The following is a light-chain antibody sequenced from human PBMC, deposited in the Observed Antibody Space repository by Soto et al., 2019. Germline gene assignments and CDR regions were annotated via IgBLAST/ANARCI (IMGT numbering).Light chain of an antibody. CDR1: RSDIGTYNY. V-gene: IGLV2-14*03. Sequence: LTQPASMSGSPGQSITISCTGTRSDIGTYNYLSWYQQHPGKAPRLVISDVSNRPSGVSNRFSGSKSGNTASLTITGLQSEDEADYYCMSYTTTSSFVFGSGTKVTVL. CDR2: DVS. CDR3: MSYTTTSSFV. J-gene: IGLJ1*01.